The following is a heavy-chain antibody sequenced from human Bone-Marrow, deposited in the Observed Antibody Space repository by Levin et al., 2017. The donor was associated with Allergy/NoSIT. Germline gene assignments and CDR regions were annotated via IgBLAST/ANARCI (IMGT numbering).Heavy chain of an antibody. CDR2: ISGNSNTK. CDR1: GFTFSAYS. D-gene: IGHD3-16*01. J-gene: IGHJ4*02. CDR3: AMLRWGKDY. V-gene: IGHV3-48*02. Sequence: GESLKISCAASGFTFSAYSINWVRQAPGKGLEWVSYISGNSNTKQYGDSVKGRFLVSRENSRDSSFLQMNRLRDEDTAVYYCAMLRWGKDYWGQGALVIVSS.